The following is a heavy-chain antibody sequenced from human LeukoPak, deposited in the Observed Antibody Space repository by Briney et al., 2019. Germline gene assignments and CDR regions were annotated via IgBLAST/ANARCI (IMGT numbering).Heavy chain of an antibody. J-gene: IGHJ4*02. D-gene: IGHD6-13*01. Sequence: ASVKVSCKASGYSFTSYAMNWVRQAPGQGLEWMGWINTNTGNPTYSQSLTGRFVVSLYTAASTAYLQISSLKAEDTAMYYCARDFVRSWSFYWGQGTLVTVSS. CDR1: GYSFTSYA. CDR3: ARDFVRSWSFY. CDR2: INTNTGNP. V-gene: IGHV7-4-1*02.